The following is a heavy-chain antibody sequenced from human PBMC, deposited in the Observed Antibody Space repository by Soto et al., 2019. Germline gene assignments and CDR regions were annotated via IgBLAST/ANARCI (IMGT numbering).Heavy chain of an antibody. CDR3: ARRRGVVVAAHWYFDL. CDR1: GGSISSYY. CDR2: IYYSGST. D-gene: IGHD2-15*01. V-gene: IGHV4-59*08. Sequence: SETLSLTCTVSGGSISSYYWSWIRQPPGKGLEWIGYIYYSGSTNYNPSLKSRVTISVDTSKNQFSLKLSSVTAADTAVYYCARRRGVVVAAHWYFDLWGRGTLVTVSS. J-gene: IGHJ2*01.